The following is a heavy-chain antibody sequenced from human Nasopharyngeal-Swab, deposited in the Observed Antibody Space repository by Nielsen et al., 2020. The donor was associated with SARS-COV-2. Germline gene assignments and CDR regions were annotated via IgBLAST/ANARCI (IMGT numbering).Heavy chain of an antibody. CDR2: IYYSGST. Sequence: WIRQPPGKGLEWIGYIYYSGSTYYNPSLRSRVTTSVDTSKNQFSLKLNSVTAADTAVYYCARCITVIQGGPYYYYFGMDVWGQGTTVTVSS. V-gene: IGHV4-59*01. D-gene: IGHD3-10*01. CDR3: ARCITVIQGGPYYYYFGMDV. J-gene: IGHJ6*02.